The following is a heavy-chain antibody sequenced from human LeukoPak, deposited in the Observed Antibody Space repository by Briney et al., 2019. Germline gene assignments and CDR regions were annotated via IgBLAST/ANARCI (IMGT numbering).Heavy chain of an antibody. V-gene: IGHV3-30*03. J-gene: IGHJ6*02. D-gene: IGHD2-15*01. CDR3: ARAVVVVVAAPGGMDV. CDR1: GFTFSNYG. Sequence: GGSLRLSCAASGFTFSNYGMHWVRQAPGKGLEWVAVISYDGRKQYYADSVKGRFTISRDNSKNTLYLQMNSLRAEDTAVYYCARAVVVVVAAPGGMDVWGQGTMVTVSS. CDR2: ISYDGRKQ.